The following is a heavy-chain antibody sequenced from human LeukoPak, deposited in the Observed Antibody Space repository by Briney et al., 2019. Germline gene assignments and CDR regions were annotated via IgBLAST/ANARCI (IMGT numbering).Heavy chain of an antibody. Sequence: PSETLSLTCAVYGGSFSGYSWSWIRQPPGKGLEWIGYIYHSGSTYYNPSLKSRVTISVDRSNNQFSLKLSSVTAADTAVYYCARGGTGIGGYYYDSSGYPDAFDIWGQGTMVTVSS. CDR3: ARGGTGIGGYYYDSSGYPDAFDI. CDR2: IYHSGST. CDR1: GGSFSGYS. J-gene: IGHJ3*02. V-gene: IGHV4-30-2*01. D-gene: IGHD3-22*01.